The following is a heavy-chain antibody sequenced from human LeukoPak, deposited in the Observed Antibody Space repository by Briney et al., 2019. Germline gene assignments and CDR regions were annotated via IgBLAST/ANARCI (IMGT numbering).Heavy chain of an antibody. V-gene: IGHV3-21*01. CDR1: GFTFSSYS. D-gene: IGHD2-21*02. CDR3: ARGPAAVTARGYYFDY. CDR2: ISSSSSYI. J-gene: IGHJ4*02. Sequence: GGSLRLSCAASGFTFSSYSMNWVRQAPGKGLEWVSSISSSSSYIYYADSVKGRFTISRDNAENSLYLQMNNLRAEDTAVYYCARGPAAVTARGYYFDYWGQGTLVTVSS.